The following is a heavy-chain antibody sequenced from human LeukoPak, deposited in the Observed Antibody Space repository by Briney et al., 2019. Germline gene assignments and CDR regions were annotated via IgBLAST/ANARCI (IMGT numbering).Heavy chain of an antibody. CDR3: ARHASYYYDSSGSIDY. CDR1: GYSFTSYW. CDR2: IYPGDSDT. V-gene: IGHV5-51*01. J-gene: IGHJ4*02. D-gene: IGHD3-22*01. Sequence: GESLKISCKGSGYSFTSYWIGWVRQMPGKGLEWMGIIYPGDSDTRYSPSFQGQVTISADKSISTAYLQWSSLKASDTAMYYCARHASYYYDSSGSIDYWGQGTLVTVSS.